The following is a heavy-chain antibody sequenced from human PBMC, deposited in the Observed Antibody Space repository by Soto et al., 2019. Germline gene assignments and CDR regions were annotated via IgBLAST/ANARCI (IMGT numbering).Heavy chain of an antibody. V-gene: IGHV4-39*07. CDR2: IYYSGST. Sequence: PSETLSLTCTVSGGSISSSDYYWGWIRQPPGKGLEWIGNIYYSGSTNYNPSLKSRVTISVDMSKNQFSLKLRSVTAADTAVYYCARLFGVPGYSGNGYEYENWGQGPLVPVSS. J-gene: IGHJ4*02. D-gene: IGHD6-13*01. CDR3: ARLFGVPGYSGNGYEYEN. CDR1: GGSISSSDYY.